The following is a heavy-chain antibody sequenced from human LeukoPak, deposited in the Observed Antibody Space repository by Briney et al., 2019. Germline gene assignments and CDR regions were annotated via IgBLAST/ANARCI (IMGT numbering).Heavy chain of an antibody. D-gene: IGHD3-10*01. CDR1: GYTFTSYA. Sequence: ASVKVSCKASGYTFTSYAMHWVRQAPGQRLEWMGWINAGNGNTKYSQKFQGRVTMTEDTSTDTAYMELSSLRSEDTAVYYCATDRGDGTFDYWGQGTLVTVSS. CDR3: ATDRGDGTFDY. V-gene: IGHV1-3*01. CDR2: INAGNGNT. J-gene: IGHJ4*02.